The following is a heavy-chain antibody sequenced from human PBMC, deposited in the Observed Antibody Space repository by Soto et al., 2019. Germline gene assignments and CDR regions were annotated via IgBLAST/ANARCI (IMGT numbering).Heavy chain of an antibody. CDR1: GYTFTYRY. V-gene: IGHV1-45*02. Sequence: SVKVSCKASGYTFTYRYLHWVRQAPGQALEWMGWITPFNGNTNYAQKFQDRVTITRDRSMSTAYMELSSLRSEDTAMYYCASGPSIAAAGTQYNWFDPWGQGTLVTVSS. J-gene: IGHJ5*02. CDR2: ITPFNGNT. D-gene: IGHD6-13*01. CDR3: ASGPSIAAAGTQYNWFDP.